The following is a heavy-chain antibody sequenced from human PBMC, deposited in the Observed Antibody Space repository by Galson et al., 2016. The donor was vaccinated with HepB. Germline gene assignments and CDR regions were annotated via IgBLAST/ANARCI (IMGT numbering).Heavy chain of an antibody. V-gene: IGHV1-8*01. CDR2: MKPRSGNT. Sequence: SVKVSCKASGYLFNSYDINWMRQATGQGLEWMGWMKPRSGNTVYAQKFQGRVTMTRETSITTAYLELTSLSPEDTAVYFCARALSPPNDYGNPYYFDSWGQGTLVT. CDR1: GYLFNSYD. J-gene: IGHJ4*02. D-gene: IGHD4-11*01. CDR3: ARALSPPNDYGNPYYFDS.